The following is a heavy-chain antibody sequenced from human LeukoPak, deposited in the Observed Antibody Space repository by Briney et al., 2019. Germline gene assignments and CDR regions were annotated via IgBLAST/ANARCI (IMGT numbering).Heavy chain of an antibody. D-gene: IGHD6-13*01. CDR3: AGEARGIAAAGTGY. V-gene: IGHV4-34*01. J-gene: IGHJ4*02. CDR2: INQSGST. Sequence: SETLSLTCAVYGGSFSGYYWSWIRQPPGKGLEWIGEINQSGSTNYNPSLKSRVTISVDTSKKQFSLKLSSVTAADTAVYYCAGEARGIAAAGTGYWGQGTLDTVSS. CDR1: GGSFSGYY.